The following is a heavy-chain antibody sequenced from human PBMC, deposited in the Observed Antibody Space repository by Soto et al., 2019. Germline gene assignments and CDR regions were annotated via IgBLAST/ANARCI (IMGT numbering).Heavy chain of an antibody. CDR3: AKRRGAGGDFDD. J-gene: IGHJ4*02. D-gene: IGHD2-15*01. CDR1: GFTFSSYA. V-gene: IGHV3-23*01. CDR2: DSIGGST. Sequence: DVQLLESGGGLVQPEGSLRLSCAASGFTFSSYAMGWVRQGPGKGLEWVAVDSIGGSTHYADSVRGRFTISRDNSKNTLSLQMNSLTAEDTAVYFCAKRRGAGGDFDDWGQGDLVTVSS.